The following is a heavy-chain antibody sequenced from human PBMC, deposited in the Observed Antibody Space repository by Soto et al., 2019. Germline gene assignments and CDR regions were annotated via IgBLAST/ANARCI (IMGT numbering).Heavy chain of an antibody. Sequence: QVQLQQWGAGLLKPSETLSLTCAVYGGSFSGYYWSWIRQPPGKGLEWIGEINHSGSTNYNPSLKLRSTLPVYPSMNQSSLELSSVTAADTAVYYCPRGPIVGARGGFGFASWGQGTLVTVSS. D-gene: IGHD1-26*01. V-gene: IGHV4-34*01. CDR2: INHSGST. CDR3: PRGPIVGARGGFGFAS. CDR1: GGSFSGYY. J-gene: IGHJ5*01.